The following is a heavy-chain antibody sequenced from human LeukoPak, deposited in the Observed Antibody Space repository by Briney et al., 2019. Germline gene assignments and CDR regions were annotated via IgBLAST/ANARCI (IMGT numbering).Heavy chain of an antibody. Sequence: GGSLRLSCAASGFTFSSYAMHWVRQAPGKGLEWVAVISYDGSNKYYADSVKGRFTISRDNSKHTLYLQMNSLRATDTEVYSCARASTYDSEFDPWGPGTMVTASS. CDR3: ARASTYDSEFDP. D-gene: IGHD5-12*01. CDR1: GFTFSSYA. CDR2: ISYDGSNK. J-gene: IGHJ5*02. V-gene: IGHV3-30*04.